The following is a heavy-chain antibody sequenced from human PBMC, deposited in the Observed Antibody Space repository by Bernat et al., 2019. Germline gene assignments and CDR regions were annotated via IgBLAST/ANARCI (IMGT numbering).Heavy chain of an antibody. D-gene: IGHD3-16*02. Sequence: QVQLVESGGGVVQPGRSLRLSCAASGFTFSSYAMHWVRQAPGKGLEWVAVISYDGSNKYYADSVKGRFTISRDNSKNTLYLQMNSLRAEDTAVYYCSGERIMITFVGVIDYYYYYYGMDVWGQGTTVTVSS. CDR1: GFTFSSYA. V-gene: IGHV3-30-3*01. J-gene: IGHJ6*02. CDR3: SGERIMITFVGVIDYYYYYYGMDV. CDR2: ISYDGSNK.